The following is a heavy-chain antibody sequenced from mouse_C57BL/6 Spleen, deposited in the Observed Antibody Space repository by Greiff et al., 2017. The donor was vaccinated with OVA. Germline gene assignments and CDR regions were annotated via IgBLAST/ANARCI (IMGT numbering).Heavy chain of an antibody. CDR2: IHPNSGST. CDR1: GYTFTSYW. Sequence: QVHVKQSGAELVKPGASVMLSCKASGYTFTSYWMHWVKQRPGQGLEWIGMIHPNSGSTNYNEKFKSKATLTVDKSSSTAYMQLSSLTSEDSAVYYCAREINSNLAWFAYWGQGTLVTVSA. D-gene: IGHD2-5*01. V-gene: IGHV1-64*01. J-gene: IGHJ3*01. CDR3: AREINSNLAWFAY.